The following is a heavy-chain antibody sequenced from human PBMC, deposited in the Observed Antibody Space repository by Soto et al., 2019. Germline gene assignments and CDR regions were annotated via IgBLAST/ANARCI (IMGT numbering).Heavy chain of an antibody. Sequence: PSETLSLTCSVSGDSGSSGSFYWSWIRHPPGKGLEWIGYIYYSGSTDYNPSLKSRVTISVDTSKNQFSLKVSSVTAADTAVYYCARAPKIKNVSFDYWGQGSLVTVSS. J-gene: IGHJ4*02. CDR1: GDSGSSGSFY. CDR2: IYYSGST. V-gene: IGHV4-61*01. D-gene: IGHD3-16*01. CDR3: ARAPKIKNVSFDY.